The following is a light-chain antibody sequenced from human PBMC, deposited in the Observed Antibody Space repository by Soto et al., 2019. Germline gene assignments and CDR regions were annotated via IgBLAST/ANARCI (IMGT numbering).Light chain of an antibody. J-gene: IGKJ5*01. CDR1: QDIRRY. CDR2: DAS. CDR3: RHFYT. Sequence: IQWTQSPTFLSSTAGDRVRITCRASQDIRRYLVWYQQKPGKAPNLLIYDASSLQTGVPSRFSGSGSGTEFTLTITSLQPEDFATYYCRHFYTFGQGTRLEIK. V-gene: IGKV1-9*01.